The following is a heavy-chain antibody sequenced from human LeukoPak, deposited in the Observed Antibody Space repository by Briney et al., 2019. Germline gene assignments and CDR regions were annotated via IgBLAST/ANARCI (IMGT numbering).Heavy chain of an antibody. CDR1: GFTFTSYG. CDR3: ARGMTVAPYYYYGMDV. J-gene: IGHJ6*02. CDR2: IRYDGSNK. V-gene: IGHV3-30*02. Sequence: GGSLRLSCAGSGFTFTSYGMHWVRQAPGKGLEWVAFIRYDGSNKYYADSVKGRLTISRDNSKNTLYLQMNSLRAEDTAVYYCARGMTVAPYYYYGMDVWGQGTTVTVSS. D-gene: IGHD6-19*01.